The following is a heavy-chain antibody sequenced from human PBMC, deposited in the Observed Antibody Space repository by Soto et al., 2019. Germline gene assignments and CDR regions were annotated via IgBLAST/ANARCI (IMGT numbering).Heavy chain of an antibody. D-gene: IGHD6-6*01. V-gene: IGHV1-18*04. CDR3: ARDHGLAWAVRPANYYFAMDV. J-gene: IGHJ6*02. CDR2: ISPYSGNT. CDR1: GYTFTDYA. Sequence: QAQLAQSGPELKNPGASVKVSCKASGYTFTDYAISWVRQAPGQGFQWVGWISPYSGNTTSAENFFDRVTMTTDTCTKTAYLELRSLRSDDTAVYYCARDHGLAWAVRPANYYFAMDVWGQGTTVTVSS.